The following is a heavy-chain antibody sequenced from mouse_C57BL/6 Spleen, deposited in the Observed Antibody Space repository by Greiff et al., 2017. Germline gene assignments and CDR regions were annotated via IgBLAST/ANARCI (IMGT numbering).Heavy chain of an antibody. CDR1: GYTFTSYW. CDR3: ARYYYGSSYVDY. J-gene: IGHJ2*01. CDR2: IYPSDSET. D-gene: IGHD1-1*01. Sequence: QVQLQQSGAELVRPGSSVKLSCKASGYTFTSYWMDWVKPRPGQGLEWIGNIYPSDSETHYNQKFKDKATLTVDKSSSTAYMQLSSLTSEDSAVYYCARYYYGSSYVDYWGQGTTLTVSS. V-gene: IGHV1-61*01.